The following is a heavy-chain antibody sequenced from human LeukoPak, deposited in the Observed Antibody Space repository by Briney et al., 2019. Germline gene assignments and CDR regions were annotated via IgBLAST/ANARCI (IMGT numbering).Heavy chain of an antibody. CDR1: GFTFSSYE. V-gene: IGHV3-48*03. CDR2: ISSSGSTI. D-gene: IGHD2-2*01. CDR3: ARDAQGIVVVPAAERGMDV. Sequence: GGSLGLPCAASGFTFSSYEMNWVRQAPGKGLEWVSYISSSGSTIYYADSVKGRFTISRDNAKNSLYLQMNSLRAEDTAVYYCARDAQGIVVVPAAERGMDVWGQGTTVTVSS. J-gene: IGHJ6*02.